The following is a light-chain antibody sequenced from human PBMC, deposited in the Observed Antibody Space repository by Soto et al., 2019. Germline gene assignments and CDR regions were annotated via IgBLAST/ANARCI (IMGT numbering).Light chain of an antibody. CDR3: QQYHNWPPIT. Sequence: EIVMTQSPVTLSVSPGERATLSCRASQFVSSNLAWYQQKPGQAPRLLLYGASTRATGIPATFSSSGSATEFTLTISNLQSEDFAVYFCQQYHNWPPITFGQGTRLEIK. J-gene: IGKJ5*01. CDR2: GAS. CDR1: QFVSSN. V-gene: IGKV3D-15*01.